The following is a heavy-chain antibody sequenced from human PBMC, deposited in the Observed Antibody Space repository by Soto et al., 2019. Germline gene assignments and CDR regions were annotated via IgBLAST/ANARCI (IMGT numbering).Heavy chain of an antibody. CDR3: ARGGGSYFYYYYYGMDV. CDR2: IYYSGST. CDR1: GGAISSSSYY. D-gene: IGHD1-26*01. V-gene: IGHV4-39*01. J-gene: IGHJ6*02. Sequence: PSETLSLTCSVSGGAISSSSYYWGWIRQPPGKGLEWIGSIYYSGSTYYNPSLKSRVTISVDTSKNQFSLKLSSVTAADTAVYYCARGGGSYFYYYYYGMDVWGQGTTVTVSS.